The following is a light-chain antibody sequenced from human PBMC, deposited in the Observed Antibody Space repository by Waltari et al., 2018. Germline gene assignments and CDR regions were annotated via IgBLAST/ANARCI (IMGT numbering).Light chain of an antibody. V-gene: IGLV2-8*01. Sequence: QSALTQPPSASGSPGQSVTIPCTGTSSDVGGYNYVSWYQQHPGKAPKLILYEVGQRPSGVPARFSGSKSGNTASLTVSGLQAEDEADYYCSSFAGTNNFVVFGGGTKLTV. J-gene: IGLJ2*01. CDR3: SSFAGTNNFVV. CDR2: EVG. CDR1: SSDVGGYNY.